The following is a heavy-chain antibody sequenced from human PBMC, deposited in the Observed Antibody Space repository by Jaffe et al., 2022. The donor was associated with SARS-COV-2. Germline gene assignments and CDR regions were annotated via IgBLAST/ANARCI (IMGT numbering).Heavy chain of an antibody. D-gene: IGHD2-15*01. CDR2: IKSKTDGGTT. CDR3: TTVTVVVAATGPVDY. V-gene: IGHV3-15*01. CDR1: GFTFSNAW. Sequence: EVQLVESGGGLVKPGGSLRLSCAASGFTFSNAWMSWVRQAPGKGLEWVGRIKSKTDGGTTDYAAPVKGRFTISRDDSKNTLYLQMNSLKTEDTAVYYCTTVTVVVAATGPVDYWGQGTLVTVSS. J-gene: IGHJ4*02.